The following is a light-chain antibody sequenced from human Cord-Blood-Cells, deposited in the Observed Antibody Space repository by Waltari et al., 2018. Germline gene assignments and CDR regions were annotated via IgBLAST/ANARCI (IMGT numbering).Light chain of an antibody. V-gene: IGKV1-39*01. CDR1: QSISSY. Sequence: DIQMTQSPSSLSASVGDRVTITCRASQSISSYLNWYQQKPGEAPKLLIYAASSLQSGVPSRFSGSGSGTDFTLTISRLQPEDFATYYCQQSYSTLFTFGPGTKVDIK. CDR3: QQSYSTLFT. CDR2: AAS. J-gene: IGKJ3*01.